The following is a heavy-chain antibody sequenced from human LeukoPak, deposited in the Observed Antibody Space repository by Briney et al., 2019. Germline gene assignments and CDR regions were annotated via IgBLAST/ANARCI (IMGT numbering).Heavy chain of an antibody. V-gene: IGHV4-39*07. CDR2: IYYSGST. CDR3: ARVSGYDYGTMDY. J-gene: IGHJ4*02. D-gene: IGHD5-12*01. Sequence: PSETLSLTCTVSGGSISSSSYYWGWIRQPPGKGLEWIGGIYYSGSTYYNPSLKSRVTISVDTSKNQFSLKLSSVTAADTAVYYCARVSGYDYGTMDYWGQGTLVTVSS. CDR1: GGSISSSSYY.